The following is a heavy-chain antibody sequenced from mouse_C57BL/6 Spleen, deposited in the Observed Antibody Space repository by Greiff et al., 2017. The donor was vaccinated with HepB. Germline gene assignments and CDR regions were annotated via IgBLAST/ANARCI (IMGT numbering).Heavy chain of an antibody. CDR3: ARSRGNWAWFAY. V-gene: IGHV1-42*01. CDR1: GYSFTGYY. D-gene: IGHD4-1*01. J-gene: IGHJ3*01. CDR2: INPSTGGT. Sequence: EVQLQQSGPELVKPGASVKISCKASGYSFTGYYMNWVKQSPEKSLEWIGEINPSTGGTTYNQKFKAKATLTVDKSSSTAYMQLKSLTSEDSAVYYCARSRGNWAWFAYWGQGTLVTVSA.